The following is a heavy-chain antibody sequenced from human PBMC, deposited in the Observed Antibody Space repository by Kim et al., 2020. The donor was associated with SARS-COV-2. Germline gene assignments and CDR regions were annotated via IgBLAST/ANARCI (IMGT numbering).Heavy chain of an antibody. CDR1: GGSISSSSYY. D-gene: IGHD3-22*01. CDR3: ARQADDSSGYYYKPDAFDI. V-gene: IGHV4-39*01. J-gene: IGHJ3*02. CDR2: IYYSGST. Sequence: SETLSLTCTVSGGSISSSSYYWGWIRQPPGKGLEWIGSIYYSGSTYYNPSLKSRVTISVDTSKNQFSLKLSSVTAADTAVYYCARQADDSSGYYYKPDAFDIWGQGTMVTVSS.